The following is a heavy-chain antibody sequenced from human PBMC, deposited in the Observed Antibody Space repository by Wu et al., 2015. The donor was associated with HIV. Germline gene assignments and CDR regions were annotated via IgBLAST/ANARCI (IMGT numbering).Heavy chain of an antibody. D-gene: IGHD3-22*01. CDR1: GGTFSNYA. J-gene: IGHJ4*02. CDR2: IIPLFGTV. V-gene: IGHV1-69*13. CDR3: ASPKGGDYYDSSGLDH. Sequence: QVQLVQSGAEVKKPGSSVKVSCKASGGTFSNYAINWVRQAPGQGLEWMGRIIPLFGTVNYAQKFQGRVTIIADKSTNTGYMELSSLRSEDTAVYYCASPKGGDYYDSSGLDHWGQGTLVTVSS.